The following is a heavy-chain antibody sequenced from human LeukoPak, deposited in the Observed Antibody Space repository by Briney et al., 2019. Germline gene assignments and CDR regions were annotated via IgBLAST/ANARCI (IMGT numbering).Heavy chain of an antibody. CDR1: GYTFTSYD. Sequence: ASVKVSCKASGYTFTSYDINWVRQATGQGLEWMGWMNPNSGNTGYAQKFQGRVTMTRNTSISTAYMELSSLRSEDTAVYYCARGTYYYDSSGYSEPYYFDYWGRGTLVTVSS. D-gene: IGHD3-22*01. CDR3: ARGTYYYDSSGYSEPYYFDY. V-gene: IGHV1-8*01. CDR2: MNPNSGNT. J-gene: IGHJ4*02.